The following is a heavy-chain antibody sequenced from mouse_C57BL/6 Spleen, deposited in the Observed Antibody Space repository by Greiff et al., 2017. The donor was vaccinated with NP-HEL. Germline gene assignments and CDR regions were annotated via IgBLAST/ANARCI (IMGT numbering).Heavy chain of an antibody. D-gene: IGHD2-4*01. CDR2: ISSGSSTI. CDR3: ARGIYYDYLYAMDY. CDR1: GFTFSDYG. Sequence: DVKLVESGGGLVKPGGSLKLSCAASGFTFSDYGMHWVRQAPEKGLEWVAYISSGSSTIYYADTVKGRFTISRDNAKNTLFLQMTSLRSEDTAMYYCARGIYYDYLYAMDYWGQGTSVTVSS. V-gene: IGHV5-17*01. J-gene: IGHJ4*01.